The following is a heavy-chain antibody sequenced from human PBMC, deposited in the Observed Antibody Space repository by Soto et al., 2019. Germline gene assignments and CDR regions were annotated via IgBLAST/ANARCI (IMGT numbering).Heavy chain of an antibody. Sequence: GWSXRLSCASSVLIFRNFGIHWFRHAPGKGLQWLAVISHDSRDKRFADSMQGRIDISRDNSKNTLYMEMSSLRPEDTALYYCAIKRRSNLMDVTGTGFENWGRGTLVTVSS. CDR1: VLIFRNFG. CDR3: AIKRRSNLMDVTGTGFEN. J-gene: IGHJ4*02. CDR2: ISHDSRDK. D-gene: IGHD6-19*01. V-gene: IGHV3-30*03.